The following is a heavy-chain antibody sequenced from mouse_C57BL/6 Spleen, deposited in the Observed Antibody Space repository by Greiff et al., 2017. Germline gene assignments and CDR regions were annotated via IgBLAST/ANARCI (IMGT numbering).Heavy chain of an antibody. CDR1: GFTFTDYY. CDR2: IRNKANGYTT. Sequence: EVQLVESGGGLVQPGGSLSLSCAASGFTFTDYYMSWVRQPPGKALEWLGFIRNKANGYTTEYSASVKGRFTISRDNSQSILYLQMNALGAEDSATYYCARYTRLGGGGYFDVWGTGTTVTVSS. CDR3: ARYTRLGGGGYFDV. J-gene: IGHJ1*03. D-gene: IGHD2-2*01. V-gene: IGHV7-3*01.